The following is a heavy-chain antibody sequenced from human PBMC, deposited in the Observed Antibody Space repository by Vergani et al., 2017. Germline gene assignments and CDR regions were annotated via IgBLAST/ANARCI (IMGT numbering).Heavy chain of an antibody. J-gene: IGHJ3*02. Sequence: QVQLVQSGAEVKKPGSSVKVSCKASGGTFSSYAISWVRQAPGHGLEWMGGIIPIFGTANYAQKFQGRVTVTAAESTSTAYMALSSLRSEDTAVYYWARGEVPDDFAALSGDAVDIWGQGTMVTVSS. CDR3: ARGEVPDDFAALSGDAVDI. CDR2: IIPIFGTA. D-gene: IGHD2-2*01. V-gene: IGHV1-69*01. CDR1: GGTFSSYA.